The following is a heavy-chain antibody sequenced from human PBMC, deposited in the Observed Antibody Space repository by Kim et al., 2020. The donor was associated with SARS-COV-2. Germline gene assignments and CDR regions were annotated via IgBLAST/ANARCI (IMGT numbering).Heavy chain of an antibody. CDR1: GGSFSGYY. Sequence: SETLSLTCAVYGGSFSGYYWSWIRQPPGKGLEWIGEINHSGSTNYNPSLKSRVTISVDTSKNQFSLKLSSVTAADTAVYYCARGSGRYSSSWYLYWGQGTLVTVSS. CDR2: INHSGST. CDR3: ARGSGRYSSSWYLY. J-gene: IGHJ4*02. V-gene: IGHV4-34*01. D-gene: IGHD6-13*01.